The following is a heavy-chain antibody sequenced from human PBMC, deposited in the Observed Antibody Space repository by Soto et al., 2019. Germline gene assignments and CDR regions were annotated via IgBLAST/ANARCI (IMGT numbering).Heavy chain of an antibody. CDR2: INPSSGGT. CDR1: GYTFTGYY. CDR3: ARTDDSSGHHLQH. V-gene: IGHV1-2*04. D-gene: IGHD3-22*01. J-gene: IGHJ1*01. Sequence: QVQLVQSGAEVKKPGASVKVSCKGSGYTFTGYYLHWVRQAPGQGLEWMGWINPSSGGTNYAQKFQGWITRTRDTSISTAYMDLSRLRSDDTAMYYCARTDDSSGHHLQHWGQGTLVTVAS.